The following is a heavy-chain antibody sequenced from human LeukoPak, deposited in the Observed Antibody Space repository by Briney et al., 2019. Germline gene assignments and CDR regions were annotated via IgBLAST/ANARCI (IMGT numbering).Heavy chain of an antibody. D-gene: IGHD3-10*01. CDR3: ARDLTRGAPDYFDN. Sequence: GRSLRLSCAASGFTFSSFPMHWVRQAPGKGLEWVAVISYDGKVKHYADSVQGRFTISRDDSTNTLSLQMNSLRPEDTAIYYCARDLTRGAPDYFDNWGQGTLVTVSS. CDR2: ISYDGKVK. CDR1: GFTFSSFP. V-gene: IGHV3-30*04. J-gene: IGHJ4*02.